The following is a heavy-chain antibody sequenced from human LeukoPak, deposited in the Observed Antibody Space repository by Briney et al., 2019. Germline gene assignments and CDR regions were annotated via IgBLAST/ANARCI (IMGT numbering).Heavy chain of an antibody. CDR1: GFTFSSYG. CDR3: ARDGDAYNFDY. V-gene: IGHV3-7*01. CDR2: IKQDGSEK. Sequence: GGSLRLSCAASGFTFSSYGMHWVRQAPGKGLEWVANIKQDGSEKYYVDSVKGRFTISRDNAKNTVYLQMNSLRREDTAVYYCARDGDAYNFDYWGQGTLVTVSS. D-gene: IGHD5-24*01. J-gene: IGHJ4*02.